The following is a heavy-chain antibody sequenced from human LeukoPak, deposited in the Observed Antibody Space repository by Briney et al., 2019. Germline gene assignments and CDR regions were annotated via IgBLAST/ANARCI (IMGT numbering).Heavy chain of an antibody. Sequence: GGSLRLSCPASGFTFSSYEMNWVRQAPGKGLEWVSYISGSGGGIYYADSVKGRFTMSRDNARNSLYLQMSSLRAEDTAVYYCARMPLAGQYNDCWGQGTLVTVSS. CDR3: ARMPLAGQYNDC. CDR1: GFTFSSYE. D-gene: IGHD6-19*01. CDR2: ISGSGGGI. V-gene: IGHV3-48*03. J-gene: IGHJ4*02.